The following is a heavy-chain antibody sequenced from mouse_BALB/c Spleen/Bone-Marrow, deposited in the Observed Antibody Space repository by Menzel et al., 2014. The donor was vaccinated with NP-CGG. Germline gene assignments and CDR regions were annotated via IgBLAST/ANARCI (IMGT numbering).Heavy chain of an antibody. D-gene: IGHD2-3*01. J-gene: IGHJ2*01. Sequence: QVQLQQSGAELAKPGGSVKMSCKASGYTFTSYWMHWVKQRPGQGLEWIGYINPSTGYTEYNQKFKDKATLTADKSSSTAYMQLSSLTSGDSAVYYCARESHAGYYFDYWGQGTTLTVSS. CDR3: ARESHAGYYFDY. CDR2: INPSTGYT. CDR1: GYTFTSYW. V-gene: IGHV1-7*01.